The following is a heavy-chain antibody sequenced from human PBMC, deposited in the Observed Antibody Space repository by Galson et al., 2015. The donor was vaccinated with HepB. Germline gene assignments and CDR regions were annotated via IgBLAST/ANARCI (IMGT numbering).Heavy chain of an antibody. J-gene: IGHJ4*02. CDR3: VRGPAYGYAAFYFGR. Sequence: SLRLSCAASGFTFSNYWMHWVRQAPGKGLVWISRVNSDGSSATTADSVKGRFAISRDNAKNTLYMHMNSLRAEDTAVYYCVRGPAYGYAAFYFGRWGQGTLLTVSS. D-gene: IGHD5-12*01. CDR1: GFTFSNYW. CDR2: VNSDGSSA. V-gene: IGHV3-74*01.